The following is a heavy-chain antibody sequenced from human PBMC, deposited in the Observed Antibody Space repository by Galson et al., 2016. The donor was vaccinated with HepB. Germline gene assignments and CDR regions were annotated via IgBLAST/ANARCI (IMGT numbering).Heavy chain of an antibody. J-gene: IGHJ6*02. CDR2: IVPIFGTT. CDR1: GGTFSSYA. Sequence: SVKVSCKASGGTFSSYAISWVRQAPGQGLEWMGGIVPIFGTTKYPHKFQGRVTITADESTTTAYMELSSLRSEDTAVYFCARAVGGDDLEYYFYDMDVWGQGTTVTVSS. D-gene: IGHD5-12*01. CDR3: ARAVGGDDLEYYFYDMDV. V-gene: IGHV1-69*13.